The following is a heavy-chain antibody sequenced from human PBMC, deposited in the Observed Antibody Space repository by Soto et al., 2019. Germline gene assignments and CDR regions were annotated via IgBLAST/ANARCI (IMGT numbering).Heavy chain of an antibody. V-gene: IGHV3-11*06. D-gene: IGHD2-15*01. CDR2: ISSSSSYT. CDR1: GFTFSDYY. Sequence: GGSLRLSCAASGFTFSDYYMSWIRQAPGKGLEWVSYISSSSSYTNYADSVKGRFTISRDNAKNSLYLQMNSLRAEDTAVYYCARRCSGGSCYSDAFDIWGQGTMVTVSS. CDR3: ARRCSGGSCYSDAFDI. J-gene: IGHJ3*02.